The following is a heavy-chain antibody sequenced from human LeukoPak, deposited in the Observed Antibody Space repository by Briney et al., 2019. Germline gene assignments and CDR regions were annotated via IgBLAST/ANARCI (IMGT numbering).Heavy chain of an antibody. V-gene: IGHV4-34*01. J-gene: IGHJ4*02. Sequence: PSETLSLTCAVYGGSFSGYYWSWIRQPPGKGLEWIGEINHSGSTNYNPPLKSRVTISVDTSKNQFSLKLSSVTAADTAVYYCAGGYCSGGSCYSSPAYYFDYWGQGTLVTVSS. CDR1: GGSFSGYY. CDR2: INHSGST. D-gene: IGHD2-15*01. CDR3: AGGYCSGGSCYSSPAYYFDY.